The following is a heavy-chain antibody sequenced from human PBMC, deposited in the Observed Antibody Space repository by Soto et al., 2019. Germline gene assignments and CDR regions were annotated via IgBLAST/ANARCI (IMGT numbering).Heavy chain of an antibody. CDR2: FSSGST. V-gene: IGHV4-39*01. CDR3: ATARGIAVGGSFDY. Sequence: PSETLSLTCTVSGGSISSSSSYWGWLRQPPGKRREWIESFSSGSTYYNPSLKSRVRISVDTSKNQFSLKLSSVAAADKAIYCWATARGIAVGGSFDYWGQGTVVTVSS. CDR1: GGSISSSSSY. J-gene: IGHJ4*02. D-gene: IGHD6-13*01.